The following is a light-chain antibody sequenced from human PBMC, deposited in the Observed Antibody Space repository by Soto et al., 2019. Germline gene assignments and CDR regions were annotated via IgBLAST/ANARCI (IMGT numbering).Light chain of an antibody. J-gene: IGLJ1*01. Sequence: QSALTQPASVSGSPGQSITTSCTGTSSDVGTYNLVSWYQHHPGKAPKLMIYEGSKRPSGVSNRFSGSKSGNTASLTISGLQAEDEADYYCCSYAGSSTYVFGTGTKLTVL. CDR1: SSDVGTYNL. CDR3: CSYAGSSTYV. V-gene: IGLV2-23*01. CDR2: EGS.